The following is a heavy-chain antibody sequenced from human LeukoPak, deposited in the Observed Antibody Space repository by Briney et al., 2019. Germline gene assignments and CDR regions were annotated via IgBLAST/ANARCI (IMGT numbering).Heavy chain of an antibody. Sequence: SETLSLTCTVSGGSISSYHWSWIRQPPGKGLEWIGYIYYSGSTNYNPSLKSRVTISVDTSKNQFSLKLSSVTAADTAVYYCARGSGAAAGGYFQHWGQGTLVTVSS. D-gene: IGHD6-13*01. V-gene: IGHV4-59*01. CDR2: IYYSGST. J-gene: IGHJ1*01. CDR3: ARGSGAAAGGYFQH. CDR1: GGSISSYH.